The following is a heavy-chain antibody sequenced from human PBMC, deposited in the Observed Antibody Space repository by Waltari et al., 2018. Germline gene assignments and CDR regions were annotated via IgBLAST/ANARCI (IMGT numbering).Heavy chain of an antibody. CDR3: ARGDSSGWTGGQYYFDY. CDR1: GFTFSSYA. Sequence: EVQLVESGGGLVQPGGSPRLSCAASGFTFSSYAMHWVRQAPGKGLEYVSAISSNGGSTYYANSVKGRFTISRDNSKNTLYLQMGSLRAEDMAVYYCARGDSSGWTGGQYYFDYWGQGTLVTVSS. D-gene: IGHD6-19*01. CDR2: ISSNGGST. V-gene: IGHV3-64*01. J-gene: IGHJ4*02.